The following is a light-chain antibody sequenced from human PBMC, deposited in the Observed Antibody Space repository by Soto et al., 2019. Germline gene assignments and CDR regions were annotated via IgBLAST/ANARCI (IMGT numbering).Light chain of an antibody. V-gene: IGKV4-1*01. Sequence: DIVMTQSPDSLAVSLGERATINCKSSQSVLYSSNNKNYLAWYQQKPGQPPKLLIYWASTRESGVPDRFSGSGSGTDFTLTISSLQAEDVAVYYCHQYYSVPLTLGGGTKVEIK. J-gene: IGKJ4*01. CDR3: HQYYSVPLT. CDR1: QSVLYSSNNKNY. CDR2: WAS.